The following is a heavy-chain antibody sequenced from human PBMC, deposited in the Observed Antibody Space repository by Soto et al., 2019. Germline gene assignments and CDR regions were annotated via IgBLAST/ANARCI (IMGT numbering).Heavy chain of an antibody. CDR1: GFTFSNAW. CDR3: TTYYYDFWSGYYPHAFDI. Sequence: GGSLRLSCAASGFTFSNAWMSWVRQAPGKGLEWVGRIKSKTDGGTTDYAAPVKGRFTISRDDSKNTLYLQMNSLKTEDTAVYYCTTYYYDFWSGYYPHAFDIWGQGTMVTVSS. V-gene: IGHV3-15*01. D-gene: IGHD3-3*01. CDR2: IKSKTDGGTT. J-gene: IGHJ3*02.